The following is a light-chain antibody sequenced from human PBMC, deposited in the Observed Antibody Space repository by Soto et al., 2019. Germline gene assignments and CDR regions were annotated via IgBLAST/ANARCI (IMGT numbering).Light chain of an antibody. CDR2: EVT. Sequence: QSVLTQPASVSGSPGQSITISCTGTTSDVGGLNYVSWYQHHPGNAPKLLIYEVTNRPSGVSDRFSGSKSDNTASLTISGLQAEDESDYYCSSYTTSSTWVFGGGTKLTVL. V-gene: IGLV2-14*01. J-gene: IGLJ2*01. CDR3: SSYTTSSTWV. CDR1: TSDVGGLNY.